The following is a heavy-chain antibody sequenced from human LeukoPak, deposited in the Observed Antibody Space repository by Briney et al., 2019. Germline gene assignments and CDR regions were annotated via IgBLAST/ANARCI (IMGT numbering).Heavy chain of an antibody. CDR2: ISSSSSTI. J-gene: IGHJ4*02. CDR1: GFTFSSYS. CDR3: ASGSGAYGDYTDY. D-gene: IGHD4-17*01. V-gene: IGHV3-48*01. Sequence: GGSLRLSCAASGFTFSSYSMNWVRQAPGKGLEWVSYISSSSSTIYYADSVKGRFIISRDNAKNSLYLQMNSLRAEDTAVYYCASGSGAYGDYTDYWGQGTLVTVSS.